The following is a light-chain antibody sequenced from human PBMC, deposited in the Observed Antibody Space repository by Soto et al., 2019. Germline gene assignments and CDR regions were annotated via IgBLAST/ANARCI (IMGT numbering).Light chain of an antibody. CDR3: SSYTSSSTLV. Sequence: QSVPTQPASVSGSPGQSITISCTGSTSDVGGYNYVSWYQQLPGKAPKLMIYDVSNRPSGVSNRFSGSKSGNTASLTISGLQAEDEADYYCSSYTSSSTLVFGGGTKLTVL. CDR2: DVS. CDR1: TSDVGGYNY. J-gene: IGLJ2*01. V-gene: IGLV2-14*03.